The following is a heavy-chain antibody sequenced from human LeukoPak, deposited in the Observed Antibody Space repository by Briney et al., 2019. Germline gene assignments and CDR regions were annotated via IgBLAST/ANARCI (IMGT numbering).Heavy chain of an antibody. CDR2: IYTSGST. Sequence: SQTLSLTCTVSGGSISSGSYYWSWIRQPAGKGLEWIGRIYTSGSTNYNPSLKSRVTISVDTSKNQFSLKLSSVTAADTAAYYCARDLFWIAAANTNNNAFDIWGQGTMVTVSS. CDR3: ARDLFWIAAANTNNNAFDI. CDR1: GGSISSGSYY. V-gene: IGHV4-61*02. D-gene: IGHD6-13*01. J-gene: IGHJ3*02.